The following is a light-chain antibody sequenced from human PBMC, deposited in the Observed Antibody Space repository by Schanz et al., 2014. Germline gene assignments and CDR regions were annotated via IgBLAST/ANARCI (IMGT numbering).Light chain of an antibody. V-gene: IGLV2-8*01. Sequence: QSALTQPPSASGSLGQSVTISRTGTSNDIGRYDFVSWYQQHPGKAPKLMIYAVNKRPSGVPDRFSGSKSGNTASLTISGLQTDDEADYYCCAYGDPSGMFGGGTKVTVL. J-gene: IGLJ3*02. CDR2: AVN. CDR1: SNDIGRYDF. CDR3: CAYGDPSGM.